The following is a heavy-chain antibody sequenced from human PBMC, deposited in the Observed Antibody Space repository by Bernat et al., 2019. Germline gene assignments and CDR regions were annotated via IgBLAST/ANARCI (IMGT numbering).Heavy chain of an antibody. CDR1: RYSFISYG. CDR2: IDPATGKT. J-gene: IGHJ6*02. CDR3: ARAIGDASFSSSHGLDV. V-gene: IGHV1-3*01. D-gene: IGHD3-16*01. Sequence: QVQLVQSASEVKNPGASVNISCKALRYSFISYGIHWLCQAPGQRLEWMGWIDPATGKTKFSQKFQGRVTITMYTSASTVYLGLSSLRSEDTALYYCARAIGDASFSSSHGLDVWGQGTTVTVSS.